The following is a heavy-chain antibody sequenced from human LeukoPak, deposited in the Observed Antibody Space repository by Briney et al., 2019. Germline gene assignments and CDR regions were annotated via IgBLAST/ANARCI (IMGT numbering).Heavy chain of an antibody. CDR1: GFTFSNAW. CDR2: IKSKTDGGTT. V-gene: IGHV3-15*01. D-gene: IGHD3-10*01. CDR3: ARDPPDYYGSGSYYNAVY. Sequence: PGGSLRLSCAASGFTFSNAWVSWVRQAPGKGLEWVGRIKSKTDGGTTDYAAPVKGRFTISRDDSKNTLYLQMNSLKTEDTAVYYCARDPPDYYGSGSYYNAVYWGQGTLVTVSS. J-gene: IGHJ4*02.